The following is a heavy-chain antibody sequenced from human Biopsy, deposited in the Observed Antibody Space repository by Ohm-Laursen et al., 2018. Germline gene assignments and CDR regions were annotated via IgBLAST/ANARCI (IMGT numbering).Heavy chain of an antibody. CDR2: IYTIGDT. V-gene: IGHV4-4*07. D-gene: IGHD3-3*01. Sequence: TLSLTCIVSGASMTGYFWTWVRQPAGKGLDWIGHIYTIGDTTYNPSLESRVTMSLDTSKNQFSLKMTSLTAADTAVYFCAREDEGLLRALDLWGQGTMVTVSS. CDR3: AREDEGLLRALDL. J-gene: IGHJ3*01. CDR1: GASMTGYF.